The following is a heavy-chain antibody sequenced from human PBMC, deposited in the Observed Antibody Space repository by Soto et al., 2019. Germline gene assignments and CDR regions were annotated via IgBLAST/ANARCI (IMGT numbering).Heavy chain of an antibody. CDR1: GGCISSGGYY. V-gene: IGHV4-31*03. D-gene: IGHD6-13*01. CDR3: ATESIAAAGTPFDY. J-gene: IGHJ4*02. CDR2: IYYSGST. Sequence: QVQLQESGPGLVKPSQTLSLTCTVSGGCISSGGYYWSWIRQHPGKGLEWIGYIYYSGSTYYNPSLKSRVTISVHTSKNQFSLKLSTVTAADTAVYYCATESIAAAGTPFDYWGQGTLVTISS.